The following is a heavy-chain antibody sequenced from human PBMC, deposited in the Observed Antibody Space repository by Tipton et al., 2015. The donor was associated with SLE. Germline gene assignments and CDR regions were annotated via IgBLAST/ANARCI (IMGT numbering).Heavy chain of an antibody. CDR2: IYTSGST. Sequence: LTCTVSGGSISSGSYYWSWIRQPAGKGLEWIGHIYTSGSTNYNPSLKSRVTISVDTSKNQFSLKLSSVTAADTAVYYCARALRFLEWLVDYWGQGTLVTVSS. V-gene: IGHV4-61*09. CDR1: GGSISSGSYY. D-gene: IGHD3-3*01. J-gene: IGHJ4*02. CDR3: ARALRFLEWLVDY.